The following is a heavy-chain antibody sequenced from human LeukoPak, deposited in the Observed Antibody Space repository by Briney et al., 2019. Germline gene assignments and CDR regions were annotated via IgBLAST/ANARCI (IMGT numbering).Heavy chain of an antibody. CDR3: PSANYYYYYYMDV. CDR2: IYYSGST. Sequence: SGTLSLTCTVSGGSISSYYWSWIRQPPGKGLEWIGYIYYSGSTNYNPSLKSRVTISVDTSKNQFSLKLSSVTAADTAVYYCPSANYYYYYYMDVWGKGTTVTVSS. V-gene: IGHV4-59*01. CDR1: GGSISSYY. J-gene: IGHJ6*03.